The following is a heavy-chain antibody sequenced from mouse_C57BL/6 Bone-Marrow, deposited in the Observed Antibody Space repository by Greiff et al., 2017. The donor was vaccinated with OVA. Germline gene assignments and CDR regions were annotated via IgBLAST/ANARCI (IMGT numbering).Heavy chain of an antibody. J-gene: IGHJ3*01. V-gene: IGHV1-7*01. CDR2: INPGSGDT. D-gene: IGHD4-1*01. CDR1: GYTFTSYW. Sequence: QVQLQQSGAELAKPGASVKLSCKASGYTFTSYWMHWVKQRPGQGLEWIGYINPGSGDTKYNEKFKDKATLTADKSSSTAYKQLSSLTYEDSAVDYCAGRLGRRAWFAYWGQGTLVTVSA. CDR3: AGRLGRRAWFAY.